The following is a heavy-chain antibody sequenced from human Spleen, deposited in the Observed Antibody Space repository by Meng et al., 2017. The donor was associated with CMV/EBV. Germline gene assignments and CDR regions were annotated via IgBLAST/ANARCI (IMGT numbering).Heavy chain of an antibody. J-gene: IGHJ4*02. D-gene: IGHD5-24*01. CDR3: ARDGDGYPTDY. CDR2: LNHNEST. CDR1: GGSCSGYY. V-gene: IGHV4-34*01. Sequence: QVRLQREGAGMLTPSQSPSLTCAVYGGSCSGYYWSWIRQPPGKGLEWIGELNHNESTNDNPSLKSRVTISVDTSKNQFSLKLSSVTAADTAVYYCARDGDGYPTDYWGQGTLVTVSS.